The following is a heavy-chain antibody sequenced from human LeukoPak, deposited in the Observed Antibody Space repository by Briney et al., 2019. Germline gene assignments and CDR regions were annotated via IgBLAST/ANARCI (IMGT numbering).Heavy chain of an antibody. J-gene: IGHJ6*02. CDR1: GYNFDHYA. CDR3: AKDVSLGLNYYGMDV. CDR2: ISWNSGSI. Sequence: GGSLRLSCAASGYNFDHYAMHWVRPAPGKGLEWVSGISWNSGSIAYADSVKGRFTISRDNAKKSLYLQMNSLRTEDTAMYYCAKDVSLGLNYYGMDVWGQGTTVTVSS. V-gene: IGHV3-9*01. D-gene: IGHD1-26*01.